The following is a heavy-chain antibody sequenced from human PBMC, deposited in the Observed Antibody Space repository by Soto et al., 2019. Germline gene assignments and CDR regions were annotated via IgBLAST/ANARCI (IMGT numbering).Heavy chain of an antibody. CDR1: GGSISSGGYS. D-gene: IGHD5-12*01. J-gene: IGHJ4*02. V-gene: IGHV4-30-2*01. CDR3: ARIYSGYEGCDY. CDR2: IYHSGST. Sequence: SETLSLTCAVSGGSISSGGYSWSWIRQPPGKGLEWIGYIYHSGSTYYNPSLKSRVTISVDTSKNQFSLKLSSVTAADTAVYYCARIYSGYEGCDYWGQGTLVTVSS.